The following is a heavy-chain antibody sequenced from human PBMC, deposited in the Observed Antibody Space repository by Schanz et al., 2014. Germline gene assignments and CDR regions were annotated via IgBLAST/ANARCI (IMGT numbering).Heavy chain of an antibody. D-gene: IGHD2-2*01. CDR1: NYTFTSYV. V-gene: IGHV1-18*01. CDR3: ARVVGYSSRFDP. J-gene: IGHJ5*02. CDR2: INPYNDNT. Sequence: QVQLVQSGAEVKKPGASVKVSCKASNYTFTSYVIHWVRQAPGQGLEWMGWINPYNDNTKYAENFQGRVTMTTDTSTNTAYMDLTGLRIDDTAVYFCARVVGYSSRFDPWGQGTLVTVSS.